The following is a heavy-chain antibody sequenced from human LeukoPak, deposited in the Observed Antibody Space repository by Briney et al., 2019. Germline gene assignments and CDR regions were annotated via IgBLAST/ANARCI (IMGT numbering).Heavy chain of an antibody. CDR1: GFTFSSYA. CDR2: ISGSGGST. D-gene: IGHD5-18*01. V-gene: IGHV3-23*01. J-gene: IGHJ4*02. Sequence: GGSLRLSCAASGFTFSSYAMSWVRQAPGKGLEWVSAISGSGGSTYYADSVKGRFTVSRDNSKNTLYLQMNSLRAEDTAIYYCAKDPSRGYSYDFWGQGTLVTVSS. CDR3: AKDPSRGYSYDF.